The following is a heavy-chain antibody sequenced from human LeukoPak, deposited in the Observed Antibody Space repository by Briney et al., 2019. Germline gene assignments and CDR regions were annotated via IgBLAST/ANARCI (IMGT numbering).Heavy chain of an antibody. V-gene: IGHV1-69*13. CDR3: ARSPIYYYDSSGYNDAFDI. Sequence: ASVRVSCKASGVTFSSYAISWVRQAPGQGLEWMGGIIPIFGTANYAQKFQGRVTITADESTSTAYMELSSLRSEDTAVYYCARSPIYYYDSSGYNDAFDIWGQGTMVTVSS. CDR2: IIPIFGTA. D-gene: IGHD3-22*01. J-gene: IGHJ3*02. CDR1: GVTFSSYA.